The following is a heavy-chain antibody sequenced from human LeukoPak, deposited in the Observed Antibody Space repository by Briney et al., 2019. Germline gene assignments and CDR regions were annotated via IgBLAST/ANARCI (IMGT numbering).Heavy chain of an antibody. D-gene: IGHD1-26*01. CDR2: IRYDGSNK. CDR3: ARAGPWDYYFDY. J-gene: IGHJ4*02. CDR1: GFTFSSYG. Sequence: PGGSLRLSCAASGFTFSSYGMHWVRQAPGKGLEWVAFIRYDGSNKYYADSVKGRFTISRDNAKNSLYLQMNSLRGEDTAVYYCARAGPWDYYFDYWGQGTLVTVSS. V-gene: IGHV3-30*02.